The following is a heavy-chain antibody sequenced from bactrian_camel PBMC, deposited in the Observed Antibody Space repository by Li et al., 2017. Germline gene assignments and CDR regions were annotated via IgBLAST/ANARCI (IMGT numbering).Heavy chain of an antibody. V-gene: IGHV3S6*01. Sequence: HVQLVESGGGSVQPGGSLRLSCAASGFTFSNNWMHWVRQAPGKGLEWVSTINRSGSDTYYTDSVKGRFTISRDNAKNTLYLQLNSLKTEDTAIYYCARGLGRVDYWGQGTQVTVS. CDR1: GFTFSNNW. D-gene: IGHD1*01. J-gene: IGHJ4*01. CDR2: INRSGSDT. CDR3: ARGLGRVDY.